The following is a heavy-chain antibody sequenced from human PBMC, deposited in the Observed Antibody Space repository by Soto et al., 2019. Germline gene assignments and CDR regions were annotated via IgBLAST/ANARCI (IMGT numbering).Heavy chain of an antibody. Sequence: GGSLRLSCAAYGFTFSSYAMSWVRQAPGKGLEWVSAISGSGGSTYYADSVKGRFTISRDNSKNTLYLQMSSLRAEDTAVYYCAKPLCFGEYYFDYWGQGTLVTVSS. J-gene: IGHJ4*02. D-gene: IGHD3-10*01. CDR1: GFTFSSYA. CDR2: ISGSGGST. CDR3: AKPLCFGEYYFDY. V-gene: IGHV3-23*01.